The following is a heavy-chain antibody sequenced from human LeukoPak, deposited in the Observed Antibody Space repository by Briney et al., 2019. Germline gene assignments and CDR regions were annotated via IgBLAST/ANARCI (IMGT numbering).Heavy chain of an antibody. CDR3: ARGLYYYDSSYYYYYMDV. Sequence: NPSETLSLTCAVYGGSFSGYYWSWIRQPPGKGLEWIGEINHSGSTNYNPSLKSRVTISVDTSKNQFSLKLSSVTAADTAVYYCARGLYYYDSSYYYYYMDVWGKGTTVTISS. CDR1: GGSFSGYY. J-gene: IGHJ6*03. CDR2: INHSGST. V-gene: IGHV4-34*01. D-gene: IGHD3-22*01.